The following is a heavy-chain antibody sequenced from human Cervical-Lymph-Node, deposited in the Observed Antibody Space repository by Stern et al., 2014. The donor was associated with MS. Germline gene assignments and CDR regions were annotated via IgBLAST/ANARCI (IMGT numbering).Heavy chain of an antibody. Sequence: VQLVESGGGVVQPGRSLRLSCAASGFTFSTYGMHWVRQAPGQGLEWVGVIWSDGTNSLYADSEKSRFTISRDNSKNPLYLQMNTLRTEDTAVYYCAREAPVEPAATDAFDIWGRGPMVAVSS. CDR3: AREAPVEPAATDAFDI. V-gene: IGHV3-33*01. D-gene: IGHD2-2*01. CDR1: GFTFSTYG. J-gene: IGHJ3*02. CDR2: IWSDGTNS.